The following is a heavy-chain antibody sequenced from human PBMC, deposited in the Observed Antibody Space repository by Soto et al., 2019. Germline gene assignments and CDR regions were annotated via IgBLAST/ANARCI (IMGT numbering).Heavy chain of an antibody. Sequence: QVQLEESGGGLVKRGGSLRLSCAASGFTFSAVYMSWIRQAPNKGLEYISYISSSGTSANYADSVKGRFTISRDNAKNSLYLQMNSLRVEDTAVYYCARDRGAVTGQYFDYWGQGALVTVSS. CDR2: ISSSGTSA. V-gene: IGHV3-11*05. D-gene: IGHD6-19*01. CDR1: GFTFSAVY. J-gene: IGHJ4*02. CDR3: ARDRGAVTGQYFDY.